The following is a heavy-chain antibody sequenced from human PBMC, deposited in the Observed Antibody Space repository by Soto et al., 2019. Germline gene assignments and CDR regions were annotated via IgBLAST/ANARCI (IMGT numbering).Heavy chain of an antibody. V-gene: IGHV3-21*01. CDR1: GFTFSSYS. CDR3: ASLSIAAAPIRY. CDR2: ISSSSSYI. J-gene: IGHJ4*02. Sequence: EVQLVESGGGLVKPGGSLRLSCAASGFTFSSYSMNWVRQAPGKGLEWVSSISSSSSYIYYADSVKGRFTISRDNAKNSLYLQMNSLRAEDTAVYYCASLSIAAAPIRYWGLGTLVTVSS. D-gene: IGHD6-6*01.